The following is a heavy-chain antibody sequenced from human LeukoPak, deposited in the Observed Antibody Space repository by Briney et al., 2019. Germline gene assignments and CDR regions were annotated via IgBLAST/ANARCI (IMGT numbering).Heavy chain of an antibody. D-gene: IGHD4-17*01. CDR2: INPNSGGT. J-gene: IGHJ4*02. Sequence: EASVKVSCKASGYTFTAFYMHWVRQAPGQGLEWMGWINPNSGGTNYAQKFQGWVTMTRDTSIGTAYMELSRLRSDDTAVYYCARAHYGDYGGYYFDYWGQGTLVTFSS. V-gene: IGHV1-2*04. CDR3: ARAHYGDYGGYYFDY. CDR1: GYTFTAFY.